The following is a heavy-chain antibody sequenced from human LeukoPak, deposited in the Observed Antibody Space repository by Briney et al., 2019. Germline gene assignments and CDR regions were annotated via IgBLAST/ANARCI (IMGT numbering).Heavy chain of an antibody. CDR3: ARFDSWTYYFDY. Sequence: ASVKVSCKASGYTFTSNALGWVRQAPGQGLEWMGWINPNSGGTNYAQKFQGRVTMTRDTSISTAYMELSRLRSDDTAVYYCARFDSWTYYFDYWGQGTLVTVSS. D-gene: IGHD3-22*01. CDR1: GYTFTSNA. J-gene: IGHJ4*02. V-gene: IGHV1-2*02. CDR2: INPNSGGT.